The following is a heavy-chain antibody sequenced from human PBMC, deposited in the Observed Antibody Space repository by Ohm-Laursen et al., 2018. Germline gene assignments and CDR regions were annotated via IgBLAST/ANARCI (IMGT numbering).Heavy chain of an antibody. Sequence: TLSLTCSVSGDSISSSYWGWIRQPPGGGLEYIGGIHHTGTTYHNPSLKSRLSISVDASKNHFSLKLRSLTAADTAMYFCARDRAGSFDYWGQGIRVIVSS. CDR3: ARDRAGSFDY. V-gene: IGHV4-38-2*02. J-gene: IGHJ4*02. D-gene: IGHD3-10*01. CDR1: GDSISSSY. CDR2: IHHTGTT.